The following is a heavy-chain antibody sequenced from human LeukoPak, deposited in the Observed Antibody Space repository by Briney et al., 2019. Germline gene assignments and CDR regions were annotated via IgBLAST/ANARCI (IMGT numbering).Heavy chain of an antibody. CDR2: MNPNSGNT. V-gene: IGHV1-8*02. CDR3: ARATTAAYYDFWSGSYYYMDV. Sequence: ASVKVSCKASGYTFTGYYMHWVRQATGQGLEWMGWMNPNSGNTGYAQKFQGRVTMTRNTSISTAYMELSSLRSEDTAVYYCARATTAAYYDFWSGSYYYMDVWGKGTTVTVSS. CDR1: GYTFTGYY. D-gene: IGHD3-3*01. J-gene: IGHJ6*03.